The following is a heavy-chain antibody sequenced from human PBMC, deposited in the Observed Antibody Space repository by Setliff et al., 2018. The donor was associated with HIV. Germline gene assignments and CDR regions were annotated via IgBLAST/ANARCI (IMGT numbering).Heavy chain of an antibody. D-gene: IGHD2-2*01. CDR3: ARGEPTILVVPAAFFDY. V-gene: IGHV3-7*02. CDR1: GFLFHTYW. CDR2: IKEDGSEK. J-gene: IGHJ4*02. Sequence: PGGSLRLSCAASGFLFHTYWMSWVRQAPGKGLEWVANIKEDGSEKYYVDSVKGRFTISRDNAENSLYLQRNSRRAEDTAVYYCARGEPTILVVPAAFFDYWGQGTLVTVSS.